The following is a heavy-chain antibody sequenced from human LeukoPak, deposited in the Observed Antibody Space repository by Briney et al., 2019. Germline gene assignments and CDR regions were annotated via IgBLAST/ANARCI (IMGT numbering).Heavy chain of an antibody. CDR3: ATVKYYDFWSGYYRKEYYFDY. J-gene: IGHJ4*02. CDR2: FDPEDGET. D-gene: IGHD3-3*01. V-gene: IGHV1-24*01. Sequence: ASVKVSCKVSGYTFTELSMHWVRQAPGKGLEWMGGFDPEDGETIYAQKFQGRVTMTEDTSTDTAYMELSSLRSEDTAVYYCATVKYYDFWSGYYRKEYYFDYWGQGTLVTVSS. CDR1: GYTFTELS.